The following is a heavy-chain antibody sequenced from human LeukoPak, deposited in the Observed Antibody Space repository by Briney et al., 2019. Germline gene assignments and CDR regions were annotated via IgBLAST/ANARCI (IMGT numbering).Heavy chain of an antibody. J-gene: IGHJ3*02. CDR1: GGSISSYY. CDR3: ARTYDFGRGPPGDAFDN. CDR2: IYYSGST. D-gene: IGHD3-3*01. Sequence: ASETLSLTCTVSGGSISSYYWSWIRQPPGKGLEWIGYIYYSGSTNYNPSLKSRVTMSVDTSKNQFSLKLSSVTAADTAVYYCARTYDFGRGPPGDAFDNWGQGTLVTVPS. V-gene: IGHV4-59*01.